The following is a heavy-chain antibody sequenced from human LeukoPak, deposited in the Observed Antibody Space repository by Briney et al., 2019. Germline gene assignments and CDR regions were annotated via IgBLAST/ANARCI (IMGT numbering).Heavy chain of an antibody. Sequence: GGSLRLSCVASGITLSNYAVSWVRQAPEKGLDWVSVISGSAHKIRYADSVKGRFTISRDNSENIVYLQMNNLRVEDTAVYYCAGRPTGYSSGYIHWGQGTLVTVSS. CDR3: AGRPTGYSSGYIH. V-gene: IGHV3-23*01. CDR1: GITLSNYA. CDR2: ISGSAHKI. D-gene: IGHD5-18*01. J-gene: IGHJ4*02.